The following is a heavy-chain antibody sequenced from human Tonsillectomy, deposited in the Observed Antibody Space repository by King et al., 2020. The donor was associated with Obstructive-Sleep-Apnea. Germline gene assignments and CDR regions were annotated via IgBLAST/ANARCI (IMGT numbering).Heavy chain of an antibody. CDR2: IFWDDDN. CDR3: AHSQITILDYFDY. Sequence: TLKESGPTLVKPTQTLTLTCTFSGFSLSSTGVGVGWIRQSPVKALERLAVIFWDDDNRYSPSLKSRLTITKDTSKNQVVLTMTSMDPVDTGTYYCAHSQITILDYFDYWGQGTLVTVSS. V-gene: IGHV2-5*02. CDR1: GFSLSSTGVG. J-gene: IGHJ4*02. D-gene: IGHD3-9*01.